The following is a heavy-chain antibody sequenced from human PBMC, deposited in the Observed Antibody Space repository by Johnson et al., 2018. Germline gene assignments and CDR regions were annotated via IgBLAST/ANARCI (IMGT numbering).Heavy chain of an antibody. V-gene: IGHV3-30*04. Sequence: VQLVPSGGGVVQPGRSLRLSCAASGFTFSNYPVHWVRQAPGKGLEWVAVISSDGSKKYYADSVKGRFTISRDNSKNTLNLQMNRLRLEETAVFYCEREAQPTRDGFDIWGQGTMVTVSS. CDR2: ISSDGSKK. CDR1: GFTFSNYP. J-gene: IGHJ3*02. CDR3: EREAQPTRDGFDI. D-gene: IGHD5-24*01.